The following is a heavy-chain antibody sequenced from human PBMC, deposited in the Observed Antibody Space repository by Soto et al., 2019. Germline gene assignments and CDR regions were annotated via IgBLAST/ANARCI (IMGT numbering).Heavy chain of an antibody. Sequence: ASVKVSFKASGYTFTSYAMHSVRQAPGQRLEWMGWINAGNGDTKYSQKFQGRVAITRDTSASTAYMELSSLRSEDTAVYYCARAPSWWYFDLWGRGTLVTVS. V-gene: IGHV1-3*01. CDR3: ARAPSWWYFDL. CDR2: INAGNGDT. CDR1: GYTFTSYA. J-gene: IGHJ2*01.